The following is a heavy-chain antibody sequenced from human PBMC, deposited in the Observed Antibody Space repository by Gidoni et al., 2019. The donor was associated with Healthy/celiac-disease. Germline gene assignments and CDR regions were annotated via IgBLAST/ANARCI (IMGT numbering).Heavy chain of an antibody. D-gene: IGHD2-2*01. V-gene: IGHV3-30-3*01. Sequence: QVQLVESGGGVVQPGRSLSLSCAASGFNYLGYAMHWVRLAPGKRMEWVAVISYDGSNKYYADSVKGRFTISRDNSKNTLYLQMNSLRAEDTAVYYCARVLGRGRTSNKRNNDAFDIWGQGTMVTVSS. CDR2: ISYDGSNK. CDR1: GFNYLGYA. CDR3: ARVLGRGRTSNKRNNDAFDI. J-gene: IGHJ3*02.